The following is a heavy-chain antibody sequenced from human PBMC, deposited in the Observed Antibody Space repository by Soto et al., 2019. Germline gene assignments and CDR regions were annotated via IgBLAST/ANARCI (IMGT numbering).Heavy chain of an antibody. CDR3: AKGLYYYESSAYMGY. Sequence: PGGSLRLSCAASGFTFSSYAMSWVRQAPGKGLEWVSAISGSGGYTYYADSVKGWFTISRDNSKNTLYLQMNSLRAEDTAVYYCAKGLYYYESSAYMGYWGQGTLVTVSS. CDR1: GFTFSSYA. D-gene: IGHD3-22*01. V-gene: IGHV3-23*01. CDR2: ISGSGGYT. J-gene: IGHJ4*02.